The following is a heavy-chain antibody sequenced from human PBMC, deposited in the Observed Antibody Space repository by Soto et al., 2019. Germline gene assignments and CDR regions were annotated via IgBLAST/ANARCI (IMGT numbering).Heavy chain of an antibody. CDR1: GGSISSSSYY. CDR3: ARDRRRDMVRERPYYYYGMDV. V-gene: IGHV4-39*07. D-gene: IGHD3-10*01. CDR2: IYHSGST. J-gene: IGHJ6*02. Sequence: PSETLSLTCTVSGGSISSSSYYWGWIRQPPGKGLEWIGGIYHSGSTYYNPSLKSRVTISVDTSKNQFSLKLSSVTAADTAVYYCARDRRRDMVRERPYYYYGMDVWGQGTTVTVSS.